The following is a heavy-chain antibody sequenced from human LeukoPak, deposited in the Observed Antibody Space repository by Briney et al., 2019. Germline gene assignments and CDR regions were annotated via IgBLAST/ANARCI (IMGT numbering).Heavy chain of an antibody. CDR3: ARAARKGGGPTFDY. Sequence: GASVTVSCKASGYIFTTYDINWVRQATGQGLEWMGWMNPNSGNIGYAQKFQGRVTISRNTSISTAYMELSSLRSEDTAVYYCARAARKGGGPTFDYWGQGALITVSS. CDR1: GYIFTTYD. D-gene: IGHD3-16*01. V-gene: IGHV1-8*03. J-gene: IGHJ4*02. CDR2: MNPNSGNI.